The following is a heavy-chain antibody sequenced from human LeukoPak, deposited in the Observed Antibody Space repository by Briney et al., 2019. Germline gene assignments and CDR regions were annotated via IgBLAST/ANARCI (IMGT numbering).Heavy chain of an antibody. Sequence: GGSLRLSRAASGFTFSSYAMTWVRQAPGKGLDWVSAFSGSGTSTFSADSVKGRFTISRDNSKNTLYLQMNSLRAEDTAVYYCARGPKVPAPTYYFDYWGQGTLVTVSS. V-gene: IGHV3-23*01. CDR3: ARGPKVPAPTYYFDY. D-gene: IGHD2-2*01. J-gene: IGHJ4*02. CDR1: GFTFSSYA. CDR2: FSGSGTST.